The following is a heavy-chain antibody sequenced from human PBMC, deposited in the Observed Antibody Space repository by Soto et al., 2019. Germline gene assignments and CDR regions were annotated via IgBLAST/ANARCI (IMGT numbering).Heavy chain of an antibody. CDR2: ISTYNGDT. J-gene: IGHJ6*02. CDR3: AREGVAPYYYYGMDV. Sequence: ASVKVSCKASGYTFTRSGISWVRQAPGQGLEWMGWISTYNGDTNYAQTFQGRVTMTTDTSTSTVHMGVRSLRSDDTAVYYCAREGVAPYYYYGMDVWG. CDR1: GYTFTRSG. D-gene: IGHD5-12*01. V-gene: IGHV1-18*01.